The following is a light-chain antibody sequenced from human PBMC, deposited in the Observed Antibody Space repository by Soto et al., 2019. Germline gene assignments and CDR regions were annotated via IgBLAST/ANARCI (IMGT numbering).Light chain of an antibody. CDR1: SSNIGTFY. V-gene: IGLV1-47*01. CDR2: RNN. Sequence: SALTQPPSASGTPGQRVTISCSGSSSNIGTFYVYWYQQLPGTAPKLLIYRNNQRPSGVPDRFSGSKSGTSASLAISGLRSEDEADYYCASWDDSLSARVFGTGIKVTLL. J-gene: IGLJ1*01. CDR3: ASWDDSLSARV.